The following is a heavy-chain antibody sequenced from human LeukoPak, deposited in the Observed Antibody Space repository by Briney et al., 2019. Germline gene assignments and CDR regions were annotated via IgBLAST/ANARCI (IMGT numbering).Heavy chain of an antibody. CDR2: IYSGGST. Sequence: GGSLRLSCVVSGFTVSTNFMSWVRQAPGERLEWVSVIYSGGSTYYADSVKGRFTISRDNSKNTLYLQMNSLRAEDTAVYYCASPASSTSLKQTFDYWGQGTLVTVSS. CDR3: ASPASSTSLKQTFDY. V-gene: IGHV3-53*05. D-gene: IGHD2-2*01. CDR1: GFTVSTNF. J-gene: IGHJ4*02.